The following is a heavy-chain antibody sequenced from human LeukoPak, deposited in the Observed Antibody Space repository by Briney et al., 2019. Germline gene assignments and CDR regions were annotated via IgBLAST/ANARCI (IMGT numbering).Heavy chain of an antibody. Sequence: PSETLSLTCTVSSASITSSPYFWGWIRQSPGKGLEWIGSISYSGPTYYNPSLKSRVTISVDTSKNQFSLKLNSVTAADTAVFYCAANPADYNPLGSSYKVWGQGTLVTVSS. CDR2: ISYSGPT. J-gene: IGHJ4*02. D-gene: IGHD3-10*01. CDR3: AANPADYNPLGSSYKV. CDR1: SASITSSPYF. V-gene: IGHV4-39*01.